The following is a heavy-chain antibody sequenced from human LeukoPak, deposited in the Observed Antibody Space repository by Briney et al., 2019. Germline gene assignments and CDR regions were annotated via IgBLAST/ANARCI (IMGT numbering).Heavy chain of an antibody. CDR1: GGSISSYY. CDR2: IYTSEST. CDR3: ARTGLGSSSWSSFDY. Sequence: PSETLSLTCTVSGGSISSYYWSWIRRPAGKGLEWIGRIYTSESTNYNPSLKSRVTMSVDTSKNQFSLKLSSVTAADTAVYYCARTGLGSSSWSSFDYWGQGTLVTVSS. J-gene: IGHJ4*02. V-gene: IGHV4-4*07. D-gene: IGHD6-13*01.